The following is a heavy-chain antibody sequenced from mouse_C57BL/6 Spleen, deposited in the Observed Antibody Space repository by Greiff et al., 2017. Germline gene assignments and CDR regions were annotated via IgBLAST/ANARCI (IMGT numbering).Heavy chain of an antibody. CDR3: ARGDSNYYGSSYLYAMDY. J-gene: IGHJ4*01. CDR2: IHPNSGST. CDR1: GYTFTSYW. D-gene: IGHD1-1*01. V-gene: IGHV1-64*01. Sequence: QVQLQQPGAELVKPGASVKLSCKASGYTFTSYWMHWVKQRPGQGLEWIGMIHPNSGSTNYNEKFKSKATLTVDKSSSTAYMQLSSLTSADSAVYYCARGDSNYYGSSYLYAMDYWGQGTSVTVSS.